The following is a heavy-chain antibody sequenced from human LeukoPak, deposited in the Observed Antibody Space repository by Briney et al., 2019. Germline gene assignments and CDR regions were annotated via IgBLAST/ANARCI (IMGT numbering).Heavy chain of an antibody. CDR2: TSGSGGST. CDR1: GFTFSTYG. J-gene: IGHJ3*01. V-gene: IGHV3-23*01. Sequence: GGSLRLSCAASGFTFSTYGMSWVRQAPGKGLEWVSGTSGSGGSTNYADSVKGRFTFSRDNSKNTLYLQMDSLRAEDTAVYYCAKHLSGHYLDAFDVWGQGTMVTVSS. CDR3: AKHLSGHYLDAFDV. D-gene: IGHD3-22*01.